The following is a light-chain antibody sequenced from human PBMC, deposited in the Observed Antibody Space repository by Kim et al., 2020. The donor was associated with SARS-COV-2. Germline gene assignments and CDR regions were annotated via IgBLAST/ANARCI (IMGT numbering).Light chain of an antibody. CDR3: QVWDNSSDQDV. V-gene: IGLV3-21*04. CDR2: FDN. CDR1: RVGSKT. Sequence: AQGQTARITCGGDRVGSKTVNWYQQRPGQAPVLVIYFDNDRASGIPARFSGSNSGGTATLTISRVEAGDEADYYCQVWDNSSDQDVYGPGTKVTVL. J-gene: IGLJ1*01.